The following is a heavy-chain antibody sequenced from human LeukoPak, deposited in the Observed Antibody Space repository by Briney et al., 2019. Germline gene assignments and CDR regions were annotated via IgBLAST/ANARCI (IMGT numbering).Heavy chain of an antibody. CDR2: IDPRDSHT. Sequence: GESLRISCRGSGYGFDTYWITWVRQMPGKGLEWMGRIDPRDSHTKYSPSFQGHVTISTDKSISTAYLQWSSLKASNTAVYYCARQVPFATYHIDVWGKGTTVTVSS. J-gene: IGHJ6*03. CDR3: ARQVPFATYHIDV. CDR1: GYGFDTYW. V-gene: IGHV5-10-1*01. D-gene: IGHD2-2*01.